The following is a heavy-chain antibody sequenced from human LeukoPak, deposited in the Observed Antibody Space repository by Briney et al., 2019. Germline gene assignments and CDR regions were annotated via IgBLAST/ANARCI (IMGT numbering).Heavy chain of an antibody. V-gene: IGHV1-18*01. CDR1: GYSFTNFG. CDR2: ISAYNGNT. D-gene: IGHD2-15*01. Sequence: ASVKVSCKTSGYSFTNFGITWVRQAPGKGLEWMGWISAYNGNTNYAQNLQGRVTMTTDTSTSTAYMNLRSLRSDDTAVYYCARDEDTRYGMDVWGQGTTVTVSS. CDR3: ARDEDTRYGMDV. J-gene: IGHJ6*02.